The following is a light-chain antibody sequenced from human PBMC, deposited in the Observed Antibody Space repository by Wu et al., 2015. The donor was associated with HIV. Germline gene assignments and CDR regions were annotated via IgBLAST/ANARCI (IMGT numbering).Light chain of an antibody. CDR3: QQLNGYPLT. Sequence: DIQLTQSPSFLSVSVGDRVTITCRASQGISSYLAWYQQKPGKAPELLIYAASTLQSGVPSRFRGSGSGTEFTLTISSLQPEDFATYYCQQLNGYPLTFGGGTKVEIK. V-gene: IGKV1-9*01. CDR1: QGISSY. CDR2: AAS. J-gene: IGKJ4*01.